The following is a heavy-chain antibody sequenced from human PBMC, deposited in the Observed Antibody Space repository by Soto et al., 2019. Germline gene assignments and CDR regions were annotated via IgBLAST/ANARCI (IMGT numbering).Heavy chain of an antibody. Sequence: ASVKVSCKASGYTFTSYAMHWVRQAPGQRLEWMGWINAGNGNTKYSQKFQGRVTITRDTSASTAYTELSSLRSEDTAVYYCASNPRNYYYGSGSYLAWGQGTLVTVSS. J-gene: IGHJ5*02. CDR1: GYTFTSYA. CDR2: INAGNGNT. D-gene: IGHD3-10*01. CDR3: ASNPRNYYYGSGSYLA. V-gene: IGHV1-3*01.